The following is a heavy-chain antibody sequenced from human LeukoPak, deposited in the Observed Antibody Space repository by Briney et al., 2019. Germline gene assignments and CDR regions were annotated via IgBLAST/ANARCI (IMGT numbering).Heavy chain of an antibody. CDR2: ISAYNGNT. D-gene: IGHD3-22*01. V-gene: IGHV1-18*01. CDR3: ARREYYYDSSGYYPSDAFDI. J-gene: IGHJ3*02. Sequence: ASVKVSCKASGYTFTSYGISWVRQAPGQGLEWMGWISAYNGNTNYAQKLQSRVTMTTDTSTSTAYMELRSLRSDDTAVYYCARREYYYDSSGYYPSDAFDIWGQGTMVTVSS. CDR1: GYTFTSYG.